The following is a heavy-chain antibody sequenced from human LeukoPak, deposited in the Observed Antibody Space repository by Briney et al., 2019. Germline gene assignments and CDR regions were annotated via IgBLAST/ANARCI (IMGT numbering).Heavy chain of an antibody. Sequence: SETLSLTCAVSGYSISSGYYWGWTRPPPGKGLEWIGIIYHSGSTYYNPSLKSRVTISVDTSKNQFSLKLSSVTASDTAVYYCGRVGGSTSLHFDYWGQGTLVTVSS. CDR2: IYHSGST. CDR1: GYSISSGYY. CDR3: GRVGGSTSLHFDY. D-gene: IGHD2-2*01. J-gene: IGHJ4*02. V-gene: IGHV4-38-2*01.